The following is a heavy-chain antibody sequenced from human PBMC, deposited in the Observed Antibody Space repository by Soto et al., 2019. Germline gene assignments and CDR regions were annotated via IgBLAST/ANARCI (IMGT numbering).Heavy chain of an antibody. Sequence: ASVKVSCKASGYTFTSYGISWVRQAPGQGLEWMGWISAYNGNTNYAQKLQGRVTMTTDTSTSTAYMELRSLRSDDTAVYYCARASDYEILTGYFSSNWFDPWGQGTLVTVAS. CDR2: ISAYNGNT. V-gene: IGHV1-18*01. J-gene: IGHJ5*02. D-gene: IGHD3-9*01. CDR3: ARASDYEILTGYFSSNWFDP. CDR1: GYTFTSYG.